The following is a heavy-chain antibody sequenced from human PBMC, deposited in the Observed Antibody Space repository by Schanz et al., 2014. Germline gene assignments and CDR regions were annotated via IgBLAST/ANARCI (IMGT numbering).Heavy chain of an antibody. CDR3: AKAGSGWSTAGYYY. CDR1: GFTFTGYV. V-gene: IGHV3-23*01. J-gene: IGHJ4*02. Sequence: VQLLESGGALVRPGGSLRLSCAASGFTFTGYVMTWVRQAPGKGLEWVSGLSASGGHTYYADSVKGRFTISRDNSKNTLYLQMNSLRAEDTAVYYCAKAGSGWSTAGYYYWGQGTLVAVSS. CDR2: LSASGGHT. D-gene: IGHD6-19*01.